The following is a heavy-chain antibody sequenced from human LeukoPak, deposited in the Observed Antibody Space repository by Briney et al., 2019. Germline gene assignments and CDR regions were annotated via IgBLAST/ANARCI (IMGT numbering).Heavy chain of an antibody. Sequence: SETLSLTCTVSGGSISSSPYYWGWIRQPPGKDLEWIGSIYYSGSTYYNPSLKSRVTISVDTSKNQFSLRLSSVTAADTAVHYCARLGIEYCSSTSCSRTAFDYWGQGTLVTVSS. V-gene: IGHV4-39*01. CDR3: ARLGIEYCSSTSCSRTAFDY. J-gene: IGHJ4*02. CDR2: IYYSGST. D-gene: IGHD2-2*01. CDR1: GGSISSSPYY.